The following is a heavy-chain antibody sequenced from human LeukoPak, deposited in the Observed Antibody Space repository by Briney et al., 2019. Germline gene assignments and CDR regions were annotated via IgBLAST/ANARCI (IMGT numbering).Heavy chain of an antibody. J-gene: IGHJ6*03. CDR2: ISYSGTT. CDR3: AKGKAGHYHSVTDEYYYYMDV. D-gene: IGHD3-9*01. CDR1: GGYLSGFY. Sequence: SETLSLTCVVDGGYLSGFYWTWVRQAPGKGLEWIGEISYSGTTKYNPSLKSRVTIEVDTSKKQISLNLSSMTAADTAVYYCAKGKAGHYHSVTDEYYYYMDVWGKGTTVIVTS. V-gene: IGHV4-34*01.